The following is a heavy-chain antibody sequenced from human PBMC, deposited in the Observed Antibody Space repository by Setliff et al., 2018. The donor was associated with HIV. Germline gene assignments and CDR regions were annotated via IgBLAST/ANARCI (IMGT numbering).Heavy chain of an antibody. D-gene: IGHD2-15*01. CDR1: GGSISSSSYY. V-gene: IGHV4-39*07. J-gene: IGHJ4*02. Sequence: SETLSLTCTVSGGSISSSSYYWSWIRQPPGKGLEWIGEINHSGSTNYNPSLKSRVTISVDTSKNQFSLKLSSVTAADTAVYYCAREGHCSGGSCYSVDYWGQGTLVTVSS. CDR2: INHSGST. CDR3: AREGHCSGGSCYSVDY.